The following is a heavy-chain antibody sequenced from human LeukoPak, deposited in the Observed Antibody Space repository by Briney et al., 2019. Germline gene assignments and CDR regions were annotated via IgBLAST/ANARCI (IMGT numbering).Heavy chain of an antibody. Sequence: GGSLRLSCAASGFTFTNYAMTWVRQAPGKGLEWVSGISDSGGATYYADSVKGRFTISRDNSKNTLYLQMNSLRADDTAVYYCARAAVYTSSWFIFDHWGQGALVTVSS. CDR3: ARAAVYTSSWFIFDH. J-gene: IGHJ4*02. CDR2: ISDSGGAT. D-gene: IGHD6-13*01. V-gene: IGHV3-23*01. CDR1: GFTFTNYA.